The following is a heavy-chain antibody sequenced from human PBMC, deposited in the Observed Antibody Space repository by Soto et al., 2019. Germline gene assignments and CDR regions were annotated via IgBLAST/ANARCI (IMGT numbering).Heavy chain of an antibody. CDR2: VFYSGAT. Sequence: SETLSLTCNVAGGPIKTGDYYWNWIRQPPGKGLEWIGYVFYSGATNYSPSLKSRAAISMDTSKNQSSLSPTSVTAADTAVYYCARAGFSYGHLLFWGQGIRVTVSS. CDR1: GGPIKTGDYY. D-gene: IGHD3-10*01. V-gene: IGHV4-30-4*01. CDR3: ARAGFSYGHLLF. J-gene: IGHJ4*02.